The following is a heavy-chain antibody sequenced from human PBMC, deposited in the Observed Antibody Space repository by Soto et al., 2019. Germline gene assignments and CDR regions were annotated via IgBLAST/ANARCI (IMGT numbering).Heavy chain of an antibody. D-gene: IGHD3-10*01. CDR3: GEGSHYYGSGGQCGMEF. CDR2: ISGSGGST. J-gene: IGHJ6*01. V-gene: IGHV3-23*01. CDR1: GFTFSSYA. Sequence: EVQLLESGGGLVQPGGSLRLSCAASGFTFSSYAMSWVRQAPGKGLEWVSAISGSGGSTYYADSVKGRFTISRDNSKNILFLHRTRLRAEYTAVYYCGEGSHYYGSGGQCGMEFWGQGSTITVYS.